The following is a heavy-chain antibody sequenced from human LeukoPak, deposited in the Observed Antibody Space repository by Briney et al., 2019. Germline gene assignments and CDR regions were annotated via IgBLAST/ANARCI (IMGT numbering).Heavy chain of an antibody. D-gene: IGHD1-26*01. CDR2: ISLAGQT. CDR1: GGSISGTNW. CDR3: SRESGPFCPFGY. V-gene: IGHV4/OR15-8*02. J-gene: IGHJ4*02. Sequence: SETLSLTCGVSGGSISGTNWWSWVPQPPGQGLEWIGEISLAGQTNYNPSLNGRVTMSLDKSSNQLSLHLTSVTAADTATYYCSRESGPFCPFGYWDQGTLVIVSS.